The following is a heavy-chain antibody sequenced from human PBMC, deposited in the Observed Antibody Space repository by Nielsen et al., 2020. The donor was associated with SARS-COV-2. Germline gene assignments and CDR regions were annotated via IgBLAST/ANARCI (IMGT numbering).Heavy chain of an antibody. Sequence: ASVKVSCKASGYTFTGYYMHWVRQAPGQGLEWMGWISAYNGNTNYAQKLQGRVTMTTDTSTSTAYMELRSLRSDDTAVYYCARVEQQLPYNWFDPWGQGTLVTVSS. CDR2: ISAYNGNT. D-gene: IGHD6-13*01. CDR1: GYTFTGYY. J-gene: IGHJ5*02. CDR3: ARVEQQLPYNWFDP. V-gene: IGHV1-18*04.